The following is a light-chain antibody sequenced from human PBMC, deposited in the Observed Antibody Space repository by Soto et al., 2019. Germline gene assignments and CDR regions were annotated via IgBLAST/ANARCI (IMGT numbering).Light chain of an antibody. J-gene: IGKJ2*01. CDR3: QHRRNWHPQYT. Sequence: EIVLTQYPATLSLSPGERATLSCRASQSVSSYLACYQQKPGQAPRLLIYDASNRATVIPARFSASGSGTDFTLTISSLECEDFAVYYCQHRRNWHPQYTFGQGTKLEI. CDR2: DAS. V-gene: IGKV3-11*01. CDR1: QSVSSY.